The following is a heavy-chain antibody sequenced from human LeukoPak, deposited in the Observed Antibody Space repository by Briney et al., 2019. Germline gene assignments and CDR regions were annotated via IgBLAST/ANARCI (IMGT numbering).Heavy chain of an antibody. CDR1: GFTFSGYS. CDR3: TRDLGY. D-gene: IGHD7-27*01. J-gene: IGHJ4*02. CDR2: ISSRSRVI. V-gene: IGHV3-48*01. Sequence: GGSLRLSCTASGFTFSGYSMNWVRQAPGKGLEWVSYISSRSRVISYADSLKGRFTISRDNAKNSLYLQMNSLRPEDTAVYYCTRDLGYWGQGTLVTVSS.